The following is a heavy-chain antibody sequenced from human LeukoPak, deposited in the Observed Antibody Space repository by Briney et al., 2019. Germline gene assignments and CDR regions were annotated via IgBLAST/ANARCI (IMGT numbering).Heavy chain of an antibody. Sequence: PSQTLSLTCTVSGGSISSGSYYWSWIRQPAGKGLEWIGRIYTSGSTNYNPSLKSRVTISVDTSKNQFSLKLSSVTAADTAVYYCARVRGGRYGSGSYYNSFLDYWGQGTLVTVSS. J-gene: IGHJ4*02. D-gene: IGHD3-10*01. CDR3: ARVRGGRYGSGSYYNSFLDY. CDR1: GGSISSGSYY. V-gene: IGHV4-61*02. CDR2: IYTSGST.